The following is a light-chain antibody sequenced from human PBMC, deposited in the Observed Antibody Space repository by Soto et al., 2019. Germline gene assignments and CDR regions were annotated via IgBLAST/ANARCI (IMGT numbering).Light chain of an antibody. CDR3: QQRSNWPPEIT. Sequence: TQSPSSLSASVGDRVTITCQASQNINNYLNWYQQKPGQAPRLLIYDASNRATGVPARFSGSGSGTDFTLTVSSLEPEDFALYYCQQRSNWPPEITFGQGTRLEIK. J-gene: IGKJ5*01. CDR1: QNINNY. CDR2: DAS. V-gene: IGKV3-11*01.